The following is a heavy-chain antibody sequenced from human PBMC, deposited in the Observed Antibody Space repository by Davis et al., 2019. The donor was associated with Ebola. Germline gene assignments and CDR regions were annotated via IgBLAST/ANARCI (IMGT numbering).Heavy chain of an antibody. J-gene: IGHJ6*02. CDR3: ARVDCSSTSCYIPLGYYYGMDV. D-gene: IGHD2-2*02. CDR1: GGTFSSYA. V-gene: IGHV1-69*05. Sequence: AASVKVSCKASGGTFSSYAISWVRQAPGQGLEWMGGIIPIFGTTNYAQKLQGRVTMTTDTSTSTAYMELRSLRSDDTAVYYCARVDCSSTSCYIPLGYYYGMDVWGQGTTVTVSS. CDR2: IIPIFGTT.